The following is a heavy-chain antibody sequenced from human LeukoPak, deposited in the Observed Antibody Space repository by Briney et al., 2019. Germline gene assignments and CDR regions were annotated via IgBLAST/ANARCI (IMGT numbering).Heavy chain of an antibody. CDR3: ARADFWSGYFYYYYMDV. J-gene: IGHJ6*03. D-gene: IGHD3-3*01. V-gene: IGHV4-39*07. CDR1: GGSISSSSYY. Sequence: SETLSLTCTVSGGSISSSSYYWGWIRQPPGKGLEWIGSIYYSGSTYYNPSLKSRVTISVDTSKNQFSLKLSSVTAADTAVYYCARADFWSGYFYYYYMDVWGKGTTVTVSS. CDR2: IYYSGST.